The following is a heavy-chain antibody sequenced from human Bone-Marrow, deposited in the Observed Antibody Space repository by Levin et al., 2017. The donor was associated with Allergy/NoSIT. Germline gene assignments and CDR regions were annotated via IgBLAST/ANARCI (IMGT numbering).Heavy chain of an antibody. CDR3: TGQYYFYETNNYWEY. CDR1: GFNFEDYN. J-gene: IGHJ4*02. CDR2: IRTSDNYI. V-gene: IGHV3-21*04. Sequence: KAGGSLRLSCAASGFNFEDYNMNWVRQAPGKGLEWVSSIRTSDNYISYADSVKGRFTISRDNAKNSLYLQMNSLRAEDTAVYYCTGQYYFYETNNYWEYWGQGTLVTVSS. D-gene: IGHD3-10*01.